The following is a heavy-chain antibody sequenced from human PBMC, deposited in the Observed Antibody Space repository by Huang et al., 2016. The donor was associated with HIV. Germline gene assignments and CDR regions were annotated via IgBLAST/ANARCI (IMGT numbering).Heavy chain of an antibody. D-gene: IGHD2-15*01. CDR3: ARESCSGGTCYLFDF. Sequence: EVQLVESGGGLVQPGTSLRLSCAASGFTFGDFTMNWVRQAPGKGLEWISYMSSSSNSKLYADSVKGRFTISRDNARNSLYLQLKSLRVEDTAVYYCARESCSGGTCYLFDFWGQGVLVTVSS. V-gene: IGHV3-48*04. CDR1: GFTFGDFT. CDR2: MSSSSNSK. J-gene: IGHJ4*02.